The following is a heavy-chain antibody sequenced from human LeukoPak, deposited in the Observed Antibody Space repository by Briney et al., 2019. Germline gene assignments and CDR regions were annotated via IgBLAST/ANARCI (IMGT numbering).Heavy chain of an antibody. CDR2: ISSDGGST. V-gene: IGHV3-64D*08. Sequence: GGSLRLSCSASGFTFSSYAMHWVRQAAGKGLEYVSTISSDGGSTYYADSVKGRFIISRDNSKKTLYLQMSSLRAEDTAAYYCVKDQWYSNGWYIFDYWGQGTLVTVSS. CDR1: GFTFSSYA. J-gene: IGHJ4*01. D-gene: IGHD6-19*01. CDR3: VKDQWYSNGWYIFDY.